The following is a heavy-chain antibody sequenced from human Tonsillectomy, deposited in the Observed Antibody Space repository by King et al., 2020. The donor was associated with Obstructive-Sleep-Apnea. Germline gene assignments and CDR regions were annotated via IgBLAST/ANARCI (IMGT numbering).Heavy chain of an antibody. CDR3: ARMGFGSGTXXLGAFDI. D-gene: IGHD3-10*01. V-gene: IGHV2-70*11. J-gene: IGHJ3*02. Sequence: VTLKESGPALVKPTQTLALTCSFSGFSLINSGMCVNWIRQPPGKALEWLARIDWDNEKYYSTSLKTRLTISKDTSKNQVVLTMTNMDPVDTATYYCARMGFGSGTXXLGAFDIWGHGTMVTVXS. CDR1: GFSLINSGMC. CDR2: IDWDNEK.